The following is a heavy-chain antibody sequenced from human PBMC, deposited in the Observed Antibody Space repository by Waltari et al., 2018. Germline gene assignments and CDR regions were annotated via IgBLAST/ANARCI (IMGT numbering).Heavy chain of an antibody. CDR1: GYSISSGYY. CDR2: IYHSGST. D-gene: IGHD4-17*01. CDR3: ARLATVTHNWFDP. Sequence: QVQLQESGPGLVKPSETLSLTCAVSGYSISSGYYWGWIRQPPGKGLEWIGSIYHSGSTYYNPSLKSRVTISVDTSKNQFSLKLSSVTAADTAVYYCARLATVTHNWFDPWGQGTLVTVSS. J-gene: IGHJ5*02. V-gene: IGHV4-38-2*01.